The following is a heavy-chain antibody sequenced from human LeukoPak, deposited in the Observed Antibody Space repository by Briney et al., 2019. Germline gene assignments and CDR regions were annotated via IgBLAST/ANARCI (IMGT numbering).Heavy chain of an antibody. V-gene: IGHV3-7*01. CDR3: ARVGSQNWFDP. D-gene: IGHD2-15*01. CDR2: IKQDGSEK. J-gene: IGHJ5*02. CDR1: GFTFSSYW. Sequence: GGSLRLSCAAPGFTFSSYWMSWVRQAPGKGLEWVANIKQDGSEKYYVDSVKGRFTISRDNAKNSLYLQMNSLRAEDTAVYYCARVGSQNWFDPWGQGTLVTVSS.